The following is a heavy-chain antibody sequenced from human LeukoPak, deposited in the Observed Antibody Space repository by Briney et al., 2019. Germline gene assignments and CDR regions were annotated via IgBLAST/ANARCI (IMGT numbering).Heavy chain of an antibody. CDR3: ARGQGYCSDGSCFLYYFDY. CDR1: GYRFNSYW. CDR2: IDPSDSDA. Sequence: GESLKISCKGSGYRFNSYWISWVRQMPGKGLEWMGGIDPSDSDANYSPSFQGHVTFSVDKSITTAFLQWSSLKASDTAMYYCARGQGYCSDGSCFLYYFDYWGQGTLVTVSS. V-gene: IGHV5-10-1*01. D-gene: IGHD2-15*01. J-gene: IGHJ4*02.